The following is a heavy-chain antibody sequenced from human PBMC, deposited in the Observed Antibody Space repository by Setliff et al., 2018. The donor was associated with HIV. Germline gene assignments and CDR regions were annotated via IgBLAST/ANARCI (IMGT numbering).Heavy chain of an antibody. CDR2: IYYSGST. CDR1: GGSISTSSYY. Sequence: KTSETLSLTCTVSGGSISTSSYYWGWIRQPPGKGLEWIASIYYSGSTYYNPSLKSRVTISVDTSKNRFSLKLISVTAADTAVYYCARDRALRFSKSPSFNYFDVWGQGALVTVSS. J-gene: IGHJ4*02. V-gene: IGHV4-39*02. D-gene: IGHD3-10*01. CDR3: ARDRALRFSKSPSFNYFDV.